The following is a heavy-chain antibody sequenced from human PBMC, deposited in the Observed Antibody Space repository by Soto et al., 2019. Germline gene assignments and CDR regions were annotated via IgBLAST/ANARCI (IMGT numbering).Heavy chain of an antibody. V-gene: IGHV3-21*01. CDR1: VFTCSTYS. CDR2: ISSRSDI. Sequence: PWWSLRLSCLGSVFTCSTYSINWFRQAPGKGLEWVSSISSRSDIYYADSVKGRFTISRDNAKNSVSLQMNSLRAEDTAVYYCAREYTAWPLAYGLDVWGQGTTVTVSS. D-gene: IGHD2-2*02. CDR3: AREYTAWPLAYGLDV. J-gene: IGHJ6*02.